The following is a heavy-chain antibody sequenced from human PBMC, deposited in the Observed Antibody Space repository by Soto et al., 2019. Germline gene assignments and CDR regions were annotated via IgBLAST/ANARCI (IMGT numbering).Heavy chain of an antibody. CDR3: ARGVGSGSYYNQYNWFDP. Sequence: QVQLVQSGAEVKKPGASVKVSCKASGYTFTNYGISWVRQAPGQGLEWMGWISAYNGNTKYAQKLQGRVTMTTDTSPSTDYMELRSLRSDDTAVYYCARGVGSGSYYNQYNWFDPWGQGTLVTVSS. CDR2: ISAYNGNT. J-gene: IGHJ5*02. D-gene: IGHD3-10*01. CDR1: GYTFTNYG. V-gene: IGHV1-18*01.